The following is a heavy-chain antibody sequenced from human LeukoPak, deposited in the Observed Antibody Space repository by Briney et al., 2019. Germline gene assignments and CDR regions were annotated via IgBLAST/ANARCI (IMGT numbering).Heavy chain of an antibody. CDR1: GFTFSDYA. Sequence: LAGGSLRLSCVASGFTFSDYAMSWVRQTPGKGLEWVSFISGSGGSTYYADSVKGRFTISRDNAKNTLYLQMNSLRAEDTAVYYCAKGRGIVVVKNPVDYWGQGTLVTVSS. CDR2: ISGSGGST. CDR3: AKGRGIVVVKNPVDY. D-gene: IGHD3-22*01. V-gene: IGHV3-23*01. J-gene: IGHJ4*02.